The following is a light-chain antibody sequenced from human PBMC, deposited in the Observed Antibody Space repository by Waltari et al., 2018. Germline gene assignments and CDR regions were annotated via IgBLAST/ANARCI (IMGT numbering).Light chain of an antibody. Sequence: SYELTQPPSVSVSPGQTANIACSGDKLRDKYASWYQQKPGHSPVLVNYQDDKRPSGGPERVSGSNSGSTATLFISGTQAVDGGDYYWQAGDSNTAVFGTGTKVTVL. CDR2: QDD. CDR3: QAGDSNTAV. J-gene: IGLJ1*01. CDR1: KLRDKY. V-gene: IGLV3-1*01.